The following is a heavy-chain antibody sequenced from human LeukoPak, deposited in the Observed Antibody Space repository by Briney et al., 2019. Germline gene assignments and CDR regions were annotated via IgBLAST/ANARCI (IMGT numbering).Heavy chain of an antibody. D-gene: IGHD3-16*01. V-gene: IGHV4-59*01. CDR1: GGSISSYY. Sequence: SETLSLTCTVSGGSISSYYWSWIRQPPGKGLGWIGYIYYSGSTNYNPSLKSRVTISVDTSKNQFSLKLSSVTAADTAVYYCARVNRGGAVDYWGQGTLVTVSS. CDR3: ARVNRGGAVDY. CDR2: IYYSGST. J-gene: IGHJ4*02.